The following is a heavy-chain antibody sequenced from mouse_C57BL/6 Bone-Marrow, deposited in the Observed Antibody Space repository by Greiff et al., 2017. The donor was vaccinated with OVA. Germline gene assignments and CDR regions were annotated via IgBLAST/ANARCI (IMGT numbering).Heavy chain of an antibody. CDR2: ISSGGSYT. D-gene: IGHD1-1*01. CDR3: ARQGTTVVAPYYFDY. V-gene: IGHV5-6*01. J-gene: IGHJ2*01. Sequence: EVQVVESGGDLVKPGGSLKLSCAASGFTFSSYGMSWVRQTPDKRLEWVATISSGGSYTYYPDSVKGRFTISRDNAKNTLYLQMSSLKSEDTAMYYCARQGTTVVAPYYFDYWGQGTTLTVSS. CDR1: GFTFSSYG.